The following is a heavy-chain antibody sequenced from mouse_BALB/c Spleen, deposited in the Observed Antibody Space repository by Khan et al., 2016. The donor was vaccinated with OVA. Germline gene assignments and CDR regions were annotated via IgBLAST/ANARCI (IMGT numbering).Heavy chain of an antibody. J-gene: IGHJ3*01. CDR1: GYTFTDFT. CDR3: ARWGGGDRFVY. V-gene: IGHV1S137*01. CDR2: VNTYYGDA. Sequence: QVQLKESGAELVRPGVSVKISCKGSGYTFTDFTMHWVKQSHAKSLEWIGVVNTYYGDATYNQKFKGKATMTVDKSSTTAYMDLARLTSEDSAIYYCARWGGGDRFVYWGQGTLVTVSA.